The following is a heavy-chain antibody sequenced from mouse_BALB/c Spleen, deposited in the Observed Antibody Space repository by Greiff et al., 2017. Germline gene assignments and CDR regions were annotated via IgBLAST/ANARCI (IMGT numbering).Heavy chain of an antibody. CDR2: IRNKANGYTT. CDR1: GFTFTDYY. J-gene: IGHJ2*01. Sequence: EVKLMESGGGLVQPGGSLRLSCATSGFTFTDYYMSWVRQTPGKALEWLGFIRNKANGYTTEYSASVKGRFTISRDNSQSILYLQMNTLRAEDSATYCCARDIDYWGQGTTLTVSS. V-gene: IGHV7-3*02. CDR3: ARDIDY.